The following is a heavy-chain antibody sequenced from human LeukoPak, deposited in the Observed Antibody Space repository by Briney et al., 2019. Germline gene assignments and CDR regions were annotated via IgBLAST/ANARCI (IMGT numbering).Heavy chain of an antibody. V-gene: IGHV1-46*01. CDR2: INPSGGST. D-gene: IGHD2-8*01. Sequence: ASVKVSCKASGYTFTSYYMHWVRQAPGQGLEWMGIINPSGGSTSYAQKFQGRVTMTRDMSTSTAYMELRSLRSDDTAVYYCAKANREYYYYMDVWGKGTTVTVSS. J-gene: IGHJ6*03. CDR3: AKANREYYYYMDV. CDR1: GYTFTSYY.